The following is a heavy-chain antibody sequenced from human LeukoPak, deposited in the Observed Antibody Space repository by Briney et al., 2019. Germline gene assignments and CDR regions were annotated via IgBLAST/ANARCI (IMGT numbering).Heavy chain of an antibody. CDR2: IYSGGST. V-gene: IGHV3-66*01. CDR3: ARDKILVQGAFDI. J-gene: IGHJ3*02. Sequence: PSETLSLTCTVSGGSISSNYMSWVRQAPGKVLEWVSVIYSGGSTYYADSVKGRFTISRDNSKNTLYLQMNSLRAEDTAVYYCARDKILVQGAFDIWGQGTMVTVSS. D-gene: IGHD2-2*01. CDR1: GGSISSNY.